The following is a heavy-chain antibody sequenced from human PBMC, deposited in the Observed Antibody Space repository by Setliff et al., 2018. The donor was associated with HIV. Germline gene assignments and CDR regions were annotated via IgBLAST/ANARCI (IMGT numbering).Heavy chain of an antibody. J-gene: IGHJ3*02. D-gene: IGHD2-21*01. CDR3: AREVFRGWRIFDI. CDR1: GGSISSGSYY. CDR2: IYTSGST. V-gene: IGHV4-61*02. Sequence: PSETLSLTCTVSGGSISSGSYYWSWIRQPAGKGLEWIGRIYTSGSTNYNPSLKSRVTISLDTSKNQFSLKLSSVTAADTAVYYCAREVFRGWRIFDIWGHGTMVTVSS.